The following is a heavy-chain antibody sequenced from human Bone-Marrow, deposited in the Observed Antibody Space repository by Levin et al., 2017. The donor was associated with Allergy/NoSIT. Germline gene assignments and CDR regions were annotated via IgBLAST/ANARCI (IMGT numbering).Heavy chain of an antibody. Sequence: GESLKISCKASGYTFTSYGISWVRQAPGQGLEWMGWISAYNGNTNYAQKLQGRVTMTTDTSTSTAYMELRSLRSDDTAVYYCARGQQLAFIMVDPWGQGTLVTVSS. J-gene: IGHJ5*02. V-gene: IGHV1-18*01. D-gene: IGHD6-13*01. CDR1: GYTFTSYG. CDR3: ARGQQLAFIMVDP. CDR2: ISAYNGNT.